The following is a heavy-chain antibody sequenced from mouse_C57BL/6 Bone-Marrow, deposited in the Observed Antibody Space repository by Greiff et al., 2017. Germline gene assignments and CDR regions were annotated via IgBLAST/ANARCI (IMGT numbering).Heavy chain of an antibody. D-gene: IGHD4-1*01. CDR2: ISSGGSYT. CDR3: ARHGLGDY. J-gene: IGHJ2*01. CDR1: GFTFSSYG. Sequence: EVKLMESGGDLVKPGGSLKLSCAASGFTFSSYGMSWVRQTPDKRLEWVATISSGGSYTYYPDSVKGRFTISRDNAKNTLYLQMSSLKSEDTAMYYCARHGLGDYWGQGTTLTVSS. V-gene: IGHV5-6*01.